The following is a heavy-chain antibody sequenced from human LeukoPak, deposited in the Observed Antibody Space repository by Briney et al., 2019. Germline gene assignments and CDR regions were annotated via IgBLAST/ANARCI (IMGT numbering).Heavy chain of an antibody. Sequence: SATLSLTCTVSGGSISGSYWTWVRQPAGKGLEWIGRIYSSGTNNYNPSLKSRVTMSVDTSRNQLSLKLTSVTAADTAVYYCARGRVEIDYWGQGTLVTVSS. CDR1: GGSISGSY. CDR2: IYSSGTN. J-gene: IGHJ4*02. CDR3: ARGRVEIDY. V-gene: IGHV4-4*07.